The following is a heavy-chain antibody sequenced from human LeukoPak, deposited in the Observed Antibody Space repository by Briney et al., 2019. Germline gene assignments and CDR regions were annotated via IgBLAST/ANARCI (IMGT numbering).Heavy chain of an antibody. CDR3: ARDKNDYARGWFDP. D-gene: IGHD3-16*01. Sequence: GGSPRLSCAASGFTFSDYYMSWIRQAPGKGLEWVSYISSSGSTIYYADSVKGRFTISRDNAKNSLYLQMNSLRAEDTAVYYCARDKNDYARGWFDPWGQGTLVTVSS. CDR1: GFTFSDYY. J-gene: IGHJ5*02. V-gene: IGHV3-11*01. CDR2: ISSSGSTI.